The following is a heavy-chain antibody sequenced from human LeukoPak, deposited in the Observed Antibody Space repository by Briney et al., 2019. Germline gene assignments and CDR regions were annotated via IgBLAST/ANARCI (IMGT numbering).Heavy chain of an antibody. Sequence: PSETLSLTCTVSGGSISSYYWSWIRQPPGKGLEWIGHIYYSGSTSYNPSLKSRVTISVDTSKNQFSLKLSSVTAADTAVYYCARADSSGYYVGYWGQGTLVTVSS. J-gene: IGHJ4*02. V-gene: IGHV4-59*01. CDR3: ARADSSGYYVGY. CDR2: IYYSGST. CDR1: GGSISSYY. D-gene: IGHD3-22*01.